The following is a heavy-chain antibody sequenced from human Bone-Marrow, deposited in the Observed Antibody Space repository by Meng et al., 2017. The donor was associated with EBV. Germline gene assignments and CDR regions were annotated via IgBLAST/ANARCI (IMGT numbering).Heavy chain of an antibody. Sequence: QLWVPGGGVVQPGESLRLSCAASGFTFPNYGMHWVRQAPGKGLEWVALIWYDGSNEFYADSVKGRFTISRDNSKNTLYLQMNNLRAEDTALYYCASSTPGGRPDYWGQGTLVTVSS. CDR1: GFTFPNYG. CDR2: IWYDGSNE. CDR3: ASSTPGGRPDY. J-gene: IGHJ4*02. D-gene: IGHD3-16*01. V-gene: IGHV3-33*01.